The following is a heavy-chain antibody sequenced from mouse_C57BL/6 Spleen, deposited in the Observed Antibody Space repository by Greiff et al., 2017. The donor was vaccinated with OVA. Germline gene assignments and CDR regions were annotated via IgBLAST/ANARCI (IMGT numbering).Heavy chain of an antibody. V-gene: IGHV1-63*01. CDR1: GYTFTNYW. J-gene: IGHJ4*01. CDR2: IYPGGGYT. D-gene: IGHD3-2*02. Sequence: QVQLKQSGAELVRPGTSVKMSCKASGYTFTNYWIGWAKQRPGHGLEWIGDIYPGGGYTNYNEKFKGKATLTADKSSSTAYMQFSSLTSEDSAIYDGARGGSAQAPMDYWGQGTSVTVSS. CDR3: ARGGSAQAPMDY.